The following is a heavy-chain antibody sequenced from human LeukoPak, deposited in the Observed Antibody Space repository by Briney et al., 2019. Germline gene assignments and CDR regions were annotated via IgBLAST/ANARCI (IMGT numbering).Heavy chain of an antibody. J-gene: IGHJ5*02. CDR1: GYTFTSYD. CDR3: ARATDYDFWSGYYPQAYNWFDP. V-gene: IGHV1-8*01. CDR2: MNPNGGTT. Sequence: ASVTVSFTASGYTFTSYDINGVRQAPGQGHEWMGWMNPNGGTTGYAQKFQGRVTMTRNTSISTAYMELSSLRSEDTAVYYCARATDYDFWSGYYPQAYNWFDPWGQGTLVTVSS. D-gene: IGHD3-3*01.